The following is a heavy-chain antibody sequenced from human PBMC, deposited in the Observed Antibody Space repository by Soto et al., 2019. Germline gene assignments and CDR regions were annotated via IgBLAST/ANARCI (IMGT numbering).Heavy chain of an antibody. CDR1: GYTFTGYY. D-gene: IGHD5-18*01. CDR3: ARVXRGYSYGRHYYYYGMDV. J-gene: IGHJ6*02. CDR2: INPNSGGT. V-gene: IGHV1-2*02. Sequence: GASVKVSCKASGYTFTGYYMHWVRQAPGQGLEWMGWINPNSGGTNYAQKFQGRVTISVDTSKNQFSLKLSSVTAADTAVYYCARVXRGYSYGRHYYYYGMDVWSPGTTVTVSS.